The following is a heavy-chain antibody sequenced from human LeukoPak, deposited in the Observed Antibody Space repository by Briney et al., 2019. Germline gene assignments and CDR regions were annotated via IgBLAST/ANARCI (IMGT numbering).Heavy chain of an antibody. CDR2: IFGSGDSP. Sequence: GGSLRLSCEASGFTFGSHAMYWVRQAPGKGLEWVAGIFGSGDSPHYADSVKGRFTISRDNSRNTVYLQINSLRADDTAVYYCGKTTVGYSSGQKPAWPVDYWGQGTLVTVSS. CDR1: GFTFGSHA. J-gene: IGHJ4*02. CDR3: GKTTVGYSSGQKPAWPVDY. D-gene: IGHD5-18*01. V-gene: IGHV3-23*01.